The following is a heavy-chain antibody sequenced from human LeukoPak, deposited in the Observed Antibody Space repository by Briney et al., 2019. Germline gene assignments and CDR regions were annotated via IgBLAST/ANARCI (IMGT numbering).Heavy chain of an antibody. D-gene: IGHD6-19*01. V-gene: IGHV3-23*01. CDR1: GFTFRSYA. CDR2: ISGGGGGT. Sequence: GGSLRLSCAASGFTFRSYAMSWVRQAPGQGLEWVSSISGGGGGTYYANSVKGRFTISRDNSKNTLYLQMHSLRGEDTAIYYCAKDLSSASYPYYFDYWGQGTLVTVSS. J-gene: IGHJ4*02. CDR3: AKDLSSASYPYYFDY.